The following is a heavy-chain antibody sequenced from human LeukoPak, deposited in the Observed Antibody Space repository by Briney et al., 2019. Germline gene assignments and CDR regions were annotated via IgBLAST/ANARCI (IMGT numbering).Heavy chain of an antibody. V-gene: IGHV1-69*05. D-gene: IGHD4-23*01. J-gene: IGHJ4*02. CDR3: ARDRDYGGNTYFDY. Sequence: GSSVKVSCKASGGTFSSYAISWVRQAPGQGLEWMGGIIPIFGTANYAQKFQGRVTITTDESTSTAYTELSSLRSEDTAVYYCARDRDYGGNTYFDYWGQGTLVTVSS. CDR2: IIPIFGTA. CDR1: GGTFSSYA.